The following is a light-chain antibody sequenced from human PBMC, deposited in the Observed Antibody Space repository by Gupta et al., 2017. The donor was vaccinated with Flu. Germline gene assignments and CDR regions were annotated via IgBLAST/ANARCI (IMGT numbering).Light chain of an antibody. V-gene: IGLV2-8*01. Sequence: QSALTQPPSASGSPGQSVAISCTGTSSDIGANNYVSWYQQHPGKAPKLLIHEANKRPSGVPSRFSGSKAGNTASLTVSGLQPDDEADYYRGSYGRNDVFGTGTKVTVL. J-gene: IGLJ1*01. CDR1: SSDIGANNY. CDR2: EAN. CDR3: GSYGRNDV.